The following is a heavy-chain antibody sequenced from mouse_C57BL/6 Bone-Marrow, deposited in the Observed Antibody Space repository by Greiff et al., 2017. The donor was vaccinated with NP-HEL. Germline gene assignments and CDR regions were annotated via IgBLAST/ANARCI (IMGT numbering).Heavy chain of an antibody. CDR3: TDWEDY. V-gene: IGHV14-4*01. Sequence: VQLQQSGAELVRPGASVKLSCTASGFNIKDDYMHWVKQRPEQGLEWIGWFDPENGDTEYASKFQGKATITADTSSNTASLQLSSLTSDDTAVYYCTDWEDYWGQGTTLTVSS. CDR1: GFNIKDDY. J-gene: IGHJ2*01. CDR2: FDPENGDT. D-gene: IGHD4-1*01.